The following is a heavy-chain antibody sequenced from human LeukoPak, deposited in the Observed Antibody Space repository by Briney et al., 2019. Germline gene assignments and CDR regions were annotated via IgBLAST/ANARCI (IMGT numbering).Heavy chain of an antibody. CDR1: GFTFSSYA. CDR3: AKDAIVVVMGAYYFDY. CDR2: ISGSGGST. Sequence: PGGSLRLSCVASGFTFSSYAMSWVRQAPGEGLEWVSTISGSGGSTYYADSVKGRFTISRDNSKNTLYLQMNSPRAEDTAVYYCAKDAIVVVMGAYYFDYWGQGTLVTVSS. J-gene: IGHJ4*02. V-gene: IGHV3-23*01. D-gene: IGHD2-21*01.